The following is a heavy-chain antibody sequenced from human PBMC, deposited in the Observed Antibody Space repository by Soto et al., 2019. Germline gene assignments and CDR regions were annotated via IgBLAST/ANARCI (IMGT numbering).Heavy chain of an antibody. CDR1: GFTFSTYW. CDR2: INSDGSGP. CDR3: VREGASGEWDY. Sequence: EVQLVESGGGLVQPGGSLRLSCAASGFTFSTYWMHWVRQTPGKGLVWVSQINSDGSGPTYADSVTGRFTISRDNAKSTLSLQMNSLRVDDTAVYYCVREGASGEWDYWGQGILVTVSS. J-gene: IGHJ4*02. V-gene: IGHV3-74*01. D-gene: IGHD3-10*01.